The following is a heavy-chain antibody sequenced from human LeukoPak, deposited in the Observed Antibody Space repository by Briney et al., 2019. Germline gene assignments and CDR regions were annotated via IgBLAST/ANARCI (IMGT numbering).Heavy chain of an antibody. V-gene: IGHV4-4*02. CDR1: GGSISSSNW. D-gene: IGHD3-10*01. J-gene: IGHJ4*02. CDR3: ATRYYYGPGSYLYFDY. CDR2: IYHSGST. Sequence: SGTLSLTCAVSGGSISSSNWWSWVRQPPGKGLEWIGEIYHSGSTNYNPSLKSRVTISVDKSKNQFSLKLSSVTAADTAVYYRATRYYYGPGSYLYFDYWGQGTLVTVSS.